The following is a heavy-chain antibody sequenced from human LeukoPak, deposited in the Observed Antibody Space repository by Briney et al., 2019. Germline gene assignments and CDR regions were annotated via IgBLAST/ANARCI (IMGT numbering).Heavy chain of an antibody. CDR3: RGASYDSSGPEYYFDY. D-gene: IGHD3-22*01. Sequence: SVKVSCKASGGTFSSYAISWVRQAPGQGLEWMGRIIPIFGIANYAQKFQGRVTITADKSTSTAYMELSSLRSEDTAVYYCRGASYDSSGPEYYFDYWGQGTLVTVSS. V-gene: IGHV1-69*04. CDR2: IIPIFGIA. CDR1: GGTFSSYA. J-gene: IGHJ4*02.